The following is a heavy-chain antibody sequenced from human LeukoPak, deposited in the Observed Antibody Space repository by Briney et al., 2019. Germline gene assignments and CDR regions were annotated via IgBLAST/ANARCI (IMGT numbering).Heavy chain of an antibody. CDR3: VRDTYGPSDS. CDR1: GVIFSSYW. D-gene: IGHD3-10*01. Sequence: GGSLRLSCAASGVIFSSYWMSWVRQAPGKGLEWVANIKEDGSQKYYVDSVKGRFTISRDNAKNSLYLQMNSLRVEDTAVYFCVRDTYGPSDSWGQGTLVTVSS. J-gene: IGHJ5*02. CDR2: IKEDGSQK. V-gene: IGHV3-7*01.